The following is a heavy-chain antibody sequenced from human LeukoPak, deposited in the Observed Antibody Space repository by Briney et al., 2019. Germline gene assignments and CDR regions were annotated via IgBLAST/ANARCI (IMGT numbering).Heavy chain of an antibody. D-gene: IGHD3-16*01. J-gene: IGHJ3*01. CDR2: IKQDGSEQ. CDR3: ARDTEMLYYDAKVYHA. CDR1: GFTFRRFW. Sequence: GGSLRLSCAASGFTFRRFWMSWVRQAPGKGLEWVANIKQDGSEQYYVDSVKGRFTISRDNAKNSLYLQMNSLRAEDTAVYYCARDTEMLYYDAKVYHAWDQGTMVTVSS. V-gene: IGHV3-7*01.